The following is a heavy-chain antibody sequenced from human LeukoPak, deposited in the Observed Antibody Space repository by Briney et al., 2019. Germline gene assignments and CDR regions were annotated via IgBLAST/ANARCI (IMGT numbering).Heavy chain of an antibody. D-gene: IGHD2-2*01. CDR2: INPSGGGT. V-gene: IGHV1-46*01. CDR3: ARDPGVRGYCSSTSCYAPPTDY. J-gene: IGHJ4*02. Sequence: ASVKVSCKASGYTFTSYYMHWVRQAPGQGLEWMGRINPSGGGTSYAQKFQGRVTMTRDRSTSTVYMELRRLSSEDTAVYYCARDPGVRGYCSSTSCYAPPTDYWRQGTLVTVSS. CDR1: GYTFTSYY.